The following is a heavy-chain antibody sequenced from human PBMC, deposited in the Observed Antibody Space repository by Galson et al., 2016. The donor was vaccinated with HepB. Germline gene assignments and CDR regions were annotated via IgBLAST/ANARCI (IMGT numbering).Heavy chain of an antibody. CDR3: SELPALIGLRAVRGDFVY. D-gene: IGHD3-10*02. CDR1: GFTLNGFA. CDR2: IKSKVDNFAT. Sequence: SLRLSCSASGFTLNGFAIHWVRQASGKGLEWVGRIKSKVDNFATAYAASVKGRFTLSRDDSKNTSYLQMDSLKTEDTAVYYCSELPALIGLRAVRGDFVYWGQGTVVTVSS. J-gene: IGHJ4*02. V-gene: IGHV3-73*01.